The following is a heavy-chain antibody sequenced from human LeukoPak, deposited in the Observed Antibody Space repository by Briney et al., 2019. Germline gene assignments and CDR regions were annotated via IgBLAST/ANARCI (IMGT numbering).Heavy chain of an antibody. Sequence: GGSLRLSCAASGFTFSSYEMNWVRQAPGKGLEWVSYISGSGSTKYSADSVKGRFTISRDNAKNSLYLEMNSLRAEDTAVYYCASLTDYWGQGTLVTVSS. J-gene: IGHJ4*02. V-gene: IGHV3-48*03. CDR2: ISGSGSTK. CDR3: ASLTDY. CDR1: GFTFSSYE.